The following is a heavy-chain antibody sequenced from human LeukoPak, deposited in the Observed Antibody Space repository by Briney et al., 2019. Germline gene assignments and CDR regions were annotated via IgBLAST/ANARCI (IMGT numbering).Heavy chain of an antibody. CDR1: GLTFSSYW. D-gene: IGHD2-21*02. V-gene: IGHV3-74*01. CDR3: ARDSVTAIRSLDY. Sequence: GGSLRLSCAASGLTFSSYWMHWVRQAPGEGLVWVSRINSDGSSTSYADSVKGRFTISRDNAKNTLYLQMNSLRAEDTAVYYCARDSVTAIRSLDYWGQGTLVTVSS. CDR2: INSDGSST. J-gene: IGHJ4*02.